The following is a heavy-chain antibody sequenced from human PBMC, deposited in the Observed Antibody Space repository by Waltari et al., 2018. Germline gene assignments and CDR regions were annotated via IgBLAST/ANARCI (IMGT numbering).Heavy chain of an antibody. CDR1: GGSISGYY. D-gene: IGHD4-17*01. Sequence: QLQLQESGPGLVKPSETLSLTCTVSGGSISGYYWSWIRQPPGKGLEWIGHIYYSGSTNYNPSLKSRVTMSIDTSENQFSLKLSSVTAADTAVYYCARAYYGDSYDYWGQGTLVTVS. CDR2: IYYSGST. V-gene: IGHV4-59*08. J-gene: IGHJ4*02. CDR3: ARAYYGDSYDY.